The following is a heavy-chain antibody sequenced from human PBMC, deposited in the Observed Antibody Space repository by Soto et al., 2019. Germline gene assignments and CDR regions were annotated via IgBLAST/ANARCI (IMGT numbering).Heavy chain of an antibody. J-gene: IGHJ3*02. CDR2: IYYSGST. CDR3: ARHGIGEDIVVVPAAILSFDI. V-gene: IGHV4-39*01. Sequence: QLQLQESGPGLVKPSETLSLTCTVSGGSISSSSYYWGWIRQPPGKGLEWIGSIYYSGSTYYNPSLKSRVTISVDTSKNQFSLKLSSVTAADTAVYYCARHGIGEDIVVVPAAILSFDIWGQGTMVTVSS. D-gene: IGHD2-2*02. CDR1: GGSISSSSYY.